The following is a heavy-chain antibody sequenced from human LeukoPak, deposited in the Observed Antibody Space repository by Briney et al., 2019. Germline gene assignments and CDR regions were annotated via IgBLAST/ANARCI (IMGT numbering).Heavy chain of an antibody. CDR2: IYHSGRT. D-gene: IGHD3-22*01. J-gene: IGHJ4*02. V-gene: IGHV4-38-2*02. CDR1: GYSISSGYY. Sequence: SETLSLTCTVSGYSISSGYYWGWIRQPPGKGLEWIGSIYHSGRTDYNPSLKSRVTTSVDMSKNQFSLKLSSVTAADTAVYYCARVRYFDSSGYYYDFDYWGQGTLVTVSS. CDR3: ARVRYFDSSGYYYDFDY.